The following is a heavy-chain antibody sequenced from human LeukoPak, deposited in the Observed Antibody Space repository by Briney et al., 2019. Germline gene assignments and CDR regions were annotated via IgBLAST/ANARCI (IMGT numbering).Heavy chain of an antibody. CDR2: INPNSGGT. V-gene: IGHV1-2*02. CDR3: ARIPLYYYDSSGYSPIFDY. CDR1: GYTFTFYY. D-gene: IGHD3-22*01. J-gene: IGHJ4*02. Sequence: ASVTVSFKSSGYTFTFYYMHWVRQAPGQGLEWMGWINPNSGGTNYAQKFQGRVTMTSDTSFSTAYMELSRLRSDDTAVYYCARIPLYYYDSSGYSPIFDYWGQGTLVTVSS.